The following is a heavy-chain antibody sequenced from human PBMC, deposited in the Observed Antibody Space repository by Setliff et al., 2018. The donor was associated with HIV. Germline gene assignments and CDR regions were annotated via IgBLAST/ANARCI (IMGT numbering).Heavy chain of an antibody. D-gene: IGHD1-26*01. J-gene: IGHJ3*01. CDR2: INTDGSDP. V-gene: IGHV3-74*01. CDR3: ARGEGILGA. Sequence: SLKISCAASGFTFSNYWMHWVRQAPGKGLVWVSRINTDGSDPIYADSVKGRFTVSRDNAKSTLYLQMNSLRPEDTAMYFCARGEGILGAWGQGTMVTV. CDR1: GFTFSNYW.